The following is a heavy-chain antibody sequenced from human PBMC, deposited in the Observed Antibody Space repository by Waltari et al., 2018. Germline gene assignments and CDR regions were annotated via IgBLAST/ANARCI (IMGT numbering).Heavy chain of an antibody. V-gene: IGHV3-23*04. J-gene: IGHJ4*02. CDR2: ISTSGAST. Sequence: EIQLVESGGGLIQPAGSLRLSCAASGLTFRTYALSWVGQAPGMGLEWVSAISTSGASTYYAASVKGRFTISRDNSKNTLHLQMNSLRADDTAVYYCARVGGGNYDDSGSASRFDYWGQGTLVTVSS. CDR3: ARVGGGNYDDSGSASRFDY. D-gene: IGHD3-22*01. CDR1: GLTFRTYA.